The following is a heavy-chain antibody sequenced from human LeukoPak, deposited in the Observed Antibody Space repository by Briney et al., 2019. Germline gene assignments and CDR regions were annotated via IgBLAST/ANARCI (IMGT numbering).Heavy chain of an antibody. J-gene: IGHJ6*03. CDR3: ASGGPYYYYYMDV. CDR1: GFTFSSYE. D-gene: IGHD4-23*01. CDR2: ISSSGSTT. V-gene: IGHV3-48*03. Sequence: GGSLRLSCAASGFTFSSYEMNWVRQAPGKGLEWVSYISSSGSTTYYADSVKGRFTISRDNSKNTLYLQMNSLRAEDTAVYYCASGGPYYYYYMDVWGKGTTVTISS.